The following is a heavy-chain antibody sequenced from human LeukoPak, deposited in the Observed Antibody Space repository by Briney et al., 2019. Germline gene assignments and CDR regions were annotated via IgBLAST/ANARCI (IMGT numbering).Heavy chain of an antibody. J-gene: IGHJ6*03. D-gene: IGHD6-6*01. V-gene: IGHV3-21*01. Sequence: GGSLRLSCAASGFTFSSYSMNWVRQAPGKGLEWVSSISSSSSYIYYADSVKGRFTISRDNAKNSLYLQMNSLRAEDTAVYYCARVMISSSSKYYYYYYMDVWGKGTTVTVSS. CDR2: ISSSSSYI. CDR3: ARVMISSSSKYYYYYYMDV. CDR1: GFTFSSYS.